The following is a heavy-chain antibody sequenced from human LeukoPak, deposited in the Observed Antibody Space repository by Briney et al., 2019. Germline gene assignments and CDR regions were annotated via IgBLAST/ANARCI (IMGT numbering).Heavy chain of an antibody. Sequence: PSETLSLTCAVSGASISSASDYWGWIRQPPGKGLEWLGSIYYGGSTYDNPSLRRRVTISVDTSKNQFSLKLTSVTAADTAVYYCARIGGGSWRNPGYWFDPWGQGNLVTVSS. J-gene: IGHJ5*02. CDR1: GASISSASDY. V-gene: IGHV4-39*01. D-gene: IGHD2-15*01. CDR3: ARIGGGSWRNPGYWFDP. CDR2: IYYGGST.